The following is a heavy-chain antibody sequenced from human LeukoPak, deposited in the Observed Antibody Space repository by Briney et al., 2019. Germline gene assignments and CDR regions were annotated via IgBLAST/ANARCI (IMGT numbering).Heavy chain of an antibody. Sequence: GGSLRLSCAASGFTFSSYWKHWVRQAPGKGLVWVSRINSDGSSTNYADSVKGRFTISRDNAKNTLYLQMNSLRAEDTAVYYCARGYCSNWYYFDYWGQGTLVTVSS. CDR1: GFTFSSYW. CDR3: ARGYCSNWYYFDY. V-gene: IGHV3-74*01. D-gene: IGHD6-13*01. CDR2: INSDGSST. J-gene: IGHJ4*02.